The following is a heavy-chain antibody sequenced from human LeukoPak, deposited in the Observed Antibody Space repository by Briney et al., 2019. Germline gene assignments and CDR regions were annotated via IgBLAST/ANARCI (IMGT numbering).Heavy chain of an antibody. D-gene: IGHD1-14*01. J-gene: IGHJ4*02. V-gene: IGHV3-23*01. Sequence: PGASLRLSCAASGFSLSTYGVSWVRQPPGKGLEWVSGITGTGGSTYYADSVKGRFTVSRDTSKNTLYLQMNSLRAEDTAIYYCAKDHGTAGAVFYFWGQGTLVTVSS. CDR1: GFSLSTYG. CDR2: ITGTGGST. CDR3: AKDHGTAGAVFYF.